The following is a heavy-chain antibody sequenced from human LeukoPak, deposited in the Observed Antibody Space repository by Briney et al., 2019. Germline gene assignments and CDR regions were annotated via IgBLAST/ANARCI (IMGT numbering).Heavy chain of an antibody. CDR2: IWYDGSNK. CDR3: ARDRKLTGDAFDI. J-gene: IGHJ3*02. CDR1: GFTFSSYG. D-gene: IGHD7-27*01. V-gene: IGHV3-33*01. Sequence: GGSLRLSCAASGFTFSSYGMHWVRQAPGKGLEWVAVIWYDGSNKYYADSVKGRFTISRDNSKNTLYLQMNSLRAEDTAVYYCARDRKLTGDAFDIWGQGTMVTVSS.